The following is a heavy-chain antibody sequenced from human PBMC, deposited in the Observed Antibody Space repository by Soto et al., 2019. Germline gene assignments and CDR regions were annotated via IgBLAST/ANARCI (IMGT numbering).Heavy chain of an antibody. D-gene: IGHD6-13*01. CDR1: SGSVSSNSYY. J-gene: IGHJ4*02. Sequence: QVQLQESGPGLVKPSETLSLSCTVSSGSVSSNSYYWNWIREPPGKGLEWIGYIYYSGSTNYNPSLKSRVTILVDTSKKQFSLKLSSVTAADTAVYYCARGSSSWSYYFDSWGQGTLVTVAS. CDR3: ARGSSSWSYYFDS. CDR2: IYYSGST. V-gene: IGHV4-61*01.